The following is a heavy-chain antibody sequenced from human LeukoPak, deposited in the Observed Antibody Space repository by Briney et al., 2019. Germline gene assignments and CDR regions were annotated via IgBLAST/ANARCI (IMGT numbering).Heavy chain of an antibody. Sequence: SETLSLTCTVSGGSISSGDYYWSWIRQPPGKGLEWIGYIYYSGSPYYNPSLKSRVTISVDTSKNQFSLKLSSVTAADTAVYYCARDTYDFWSGPMDVWGKGTTVTVSS. CDR2: IYYSGSP. D-gene: IGHD3-3*01. V-gene: IGHV4-30-4*08. CDR3: ARDTYDFWSGPMDV. CDR1: GGSISSGDYY. J-gene: IGHJ6*03.